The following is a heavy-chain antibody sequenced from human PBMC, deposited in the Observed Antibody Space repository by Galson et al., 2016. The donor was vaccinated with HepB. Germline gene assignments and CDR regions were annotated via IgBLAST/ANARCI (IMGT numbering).Heavy chain of an antibody. V-gene: IGHV5-51*03. Sequence: QSGAEVTKPGESLKISCKGSGYTFTSYWIGWVRQMPGKGLEWMGMIYPGDSDTRYSPSFQGQVTISADKSISTAYLQWSSLEASDTAIYYCARGLDSSGWFDYWAREPWSPSPQ. J-gene: IGHJ4*02. D-gene: IGHD3-22*01. CDR2: IYPGDSDT. CDR3: ARGLDSSGWFDY. CDR1: GYTFTSYW.